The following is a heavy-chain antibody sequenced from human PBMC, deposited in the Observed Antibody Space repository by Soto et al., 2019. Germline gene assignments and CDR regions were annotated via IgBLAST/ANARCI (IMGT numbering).Heavy chain of an antibody. Sequence: QVQLVQSGAEVKKPGSSVKVSCKASGGTFSSYTISWVRQAPGQGLEWMGRIIPILGIANYAQKFQGRVTITADKSTSTAYMELSSLSSEDTVVYYCARGQGDGYNYYYYGMDVWGQGTTVTVSS. CDR2: IIPILGIA. J-gene: IGHJ6*02. CDR1: GGTFSSYT. V-gene: IGHV1-69*02. CDR3: ARGQGDGYNYYYYGMDV. D-gene: IGHD5-12*01.